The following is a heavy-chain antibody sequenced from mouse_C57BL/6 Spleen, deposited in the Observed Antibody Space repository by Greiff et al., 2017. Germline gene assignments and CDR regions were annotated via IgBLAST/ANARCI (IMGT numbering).Heavy chain of an antibody. D-gene: IGHD4-1*01. J-gene: IGHJ4*01. CDR3: ARTGPWAMDY. Sequence: QVQLKESGAELVKPGASVKISCKASGYAFSSYWMNWVKQRPGKGLEWIGQIYPGDGDTNYNGKFKGKATLTADKSSSTAYMQLSSLTSEDSAVYFCARTGPWAMDYWGQGTSVTVSS. V-gene: IGHV1-80*01. CDR2: IYPGDGDT. CDR1: GYAFSSYW.